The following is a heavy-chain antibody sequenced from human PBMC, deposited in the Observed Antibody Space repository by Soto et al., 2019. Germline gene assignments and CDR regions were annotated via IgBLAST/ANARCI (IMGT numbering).Heavy chain of an antibody. CDR1: GGSISSGDYY. CDR2: IYYSGST. J-gene: IGHJ6*03. CDR3: AGPVPPRGYEKLEDYNYYMDV. D-gene: IGHD5-18*01. V-gene: IGHV4-30-4*01. Sequence: PSETLSLTCTVSGGSISSGDYYWSWIRQPPGKGLEWIGYIYYSGSTYYNPSLKSRVTISVDTSKNQFSLKLSSVTAADTAVYYCAGPVPPRGYEKLEDYNYYMDVWGKGTTVTVSS.